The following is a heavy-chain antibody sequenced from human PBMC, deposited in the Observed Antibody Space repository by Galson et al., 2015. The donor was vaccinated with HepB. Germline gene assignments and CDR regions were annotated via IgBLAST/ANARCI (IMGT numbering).Heavy chain of an antibody. D-gene: IGHD6-19*01. CDR2: ISGSGGSA. Sequence: SLRLSCAASGFTFSSYAMSWVRQAPGKGLEWVSAISGSGGSAYYADSVKGRFTISRDNSKNTLYLQMNSLGAEDTAVYYCAKRGIAVAGCFDYWGQGTLVTVSS. CDR1: GFTFSSYA. V-gene: IGHV3-23*01. CDR3: AKRGIAVAGCFDY. J-gene: IGHJ4*02.